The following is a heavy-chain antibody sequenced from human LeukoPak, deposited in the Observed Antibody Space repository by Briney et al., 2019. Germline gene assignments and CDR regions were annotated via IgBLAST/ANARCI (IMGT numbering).Heavy chain of an antibody. J-gene: IGHJ4*02. CDR3: ARQLDYYDKRDY. Sequence: GESLKISCKGSGYSFTNYGISWVRQMPGKRLEWMGRIDPSDSYSNYGPSFQGHVTISADRSISTAYLQWRSLKASDTAMYYCARQLDYYDKRDYWGQGTLVTVAS. D-gene: IGHD3-22*01. CDR2: IDPSDSYS. CDR1: GYSFTNYG. V-gene: IGHV5-10-1*01.